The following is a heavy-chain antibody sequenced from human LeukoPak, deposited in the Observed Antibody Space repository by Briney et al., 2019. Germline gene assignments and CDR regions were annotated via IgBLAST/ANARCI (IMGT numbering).Heavy chain of an antibody. CDR1: GYTFTSYA. J-gene: IGHJ4*03. CDR3: ARDAAYCSGGSCYSGY. Sequence: ASVKVSCKASGYTFTSYAMNWVRQAPGQGLEWMGWISTYNGHTNYAQKLQGRVTMTTDTSTSTAYMELRSLRSDDTAVYYCARDAAYCSGGSCYSGYWGQGTLVTVSS. D-gene: IGHD2-15*01. V-gene: IGHV1-18*01. CDR2: ISTYNGHT.